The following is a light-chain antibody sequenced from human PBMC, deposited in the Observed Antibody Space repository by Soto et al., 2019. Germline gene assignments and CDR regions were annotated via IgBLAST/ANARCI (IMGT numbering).Light chain of an antibody. J-gene: IGKJ1*01. V-gene: IGKV3-20*01. CDR2: GTS. CDR3: PQYGDSPQT. CDR1: QSVSSNS. Sequence: ESVLTQSPGTLSLSPGESATLSCRASQSVSSNSLAWYRRNPGQPPSLLIYGTSTRATDIPRRFSGSGSGTDVTLTITRLEPEDFGVYFCPQYGDSPQTFGQGTKVAV.